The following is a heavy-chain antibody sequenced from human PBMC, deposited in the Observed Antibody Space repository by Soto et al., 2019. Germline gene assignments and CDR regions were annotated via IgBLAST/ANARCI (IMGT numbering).Heavy chain of an antibody. Sequence: GGSLRLSCAASAFTFSSYAMSWVSQAPGKGLEWVSAISGSGGSTYYADSVKGRFTISRDNSKNTLYLQMNRLRAEGTAVYYCAKGRIAAEGTLNGGQGALVKASS. CDR2: ISGSGGST. CDR1: AFTFSSYA. CDR3: AKGRIAAEGTLN. D-gene: IGHD6-13*01. J-gene: IGHJ4*02. V-gene: IGHV3-23*01.